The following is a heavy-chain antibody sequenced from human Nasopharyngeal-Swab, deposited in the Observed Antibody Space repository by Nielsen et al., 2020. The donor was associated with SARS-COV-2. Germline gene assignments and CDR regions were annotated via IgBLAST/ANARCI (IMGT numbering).Heavy chain of an antibody. J-gene: IGHJ6*02. V-gene: IGHV4-31*02. D-gene: IGHD3-10*01. CDR2: IYYSGST. CDR3: ARDLIYYYGSGSYGAPHYYYYGMDV. Sequence: WIRQPPGKGLEWIGYIYYSGSTYYNPSLKSRVTISVDTSKNQFSLKLSPVTAADTAVYYCARDLIYYYGSGSYGAPHYYYYGMDVWGQGTTVPSP.